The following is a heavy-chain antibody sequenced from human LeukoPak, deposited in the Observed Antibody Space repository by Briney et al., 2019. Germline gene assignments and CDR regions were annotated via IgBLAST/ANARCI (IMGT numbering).Heavy chain of an antibody. CDR3: ARVKSTSGWGTDY. V-gene: IGHV3-20*04. Sequence: GGSLRLSCAASGFTFDDYDMSWVRQVPGKGLEWVPGINWNGGTTGHADSVKGRFTISRDNAKNSLYLQMNTLRAEDTALYYCARVKSTSGWGTDYWGQGTLVTVSS. CDR2: INWNGGTT. CDR1: GFTFDDYD. J-gene: IGHJ4*02. D-gene: IGHD6-19*01.